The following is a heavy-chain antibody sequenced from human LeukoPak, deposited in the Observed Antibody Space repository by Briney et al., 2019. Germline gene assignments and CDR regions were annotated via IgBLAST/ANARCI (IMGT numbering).Heavy chain of an antibody. D-gene: IGHD3-22*01. CDR3: ARGPSLWYYYDSSGYSPFDY. J-gene: IGHJ4*02. CDR2: INHSGST. CDR1: GGSFSGYY. Sequence: PSETLSLTCAVYGGSFSGYYWSWIRQPPGKGLEWIGEINHSGSTNYNPSLKSRVTISVDTSKNQFSLKLSSVTAADTAVYYCARGPSLWYYYDSSGYSPFDYWGQGTLVTVSS. V-gene: IGHV4-34*01.